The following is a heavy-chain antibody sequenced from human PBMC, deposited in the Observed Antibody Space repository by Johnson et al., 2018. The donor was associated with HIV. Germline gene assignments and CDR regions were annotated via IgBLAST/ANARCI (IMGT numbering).Heavy chain of an antibody. CDR3: VRGGQWGATDAFDV. Sequence: VQLVESGGGLVQPGGSLRLSCAASGFTFSSYDMHWVRQTTGKGLESVSGIGTAGDTYYPASVKGRFTISRENAKNSLYLQMNSLKPEDTAVYYCVRGGQWGATDAFDVWGQGTMVTVSS. CDR2: IGTAGDT. D-gene: IGHD6-19*01. CDR1: GFTFSSYD. J-gene: IGHJ3*01. V-gene: IGHV3-13*01.